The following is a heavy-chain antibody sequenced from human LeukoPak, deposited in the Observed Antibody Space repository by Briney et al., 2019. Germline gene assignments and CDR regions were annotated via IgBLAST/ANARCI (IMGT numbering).Heavy chain of an antibody. J-gene: IGHJ4*02. CDR3: ARHSYYYGSGSYYRSLGY. V-gene: IGHV4-39*01. CDR2: IYYSGIT. Sequence: PSETLSLTCSVSGGSISSSTYYWGWIRQPPGKGLEWIGTIYYSGITYYNPSLKSRLTISVDTSNNQFSLKLSSVTASDTAVYCCARHSYYYGSGSYYRSLGYWGQGTLVTVSS. CDR1: GGSISSSTYY. D-gene: IGHD3-10*01.